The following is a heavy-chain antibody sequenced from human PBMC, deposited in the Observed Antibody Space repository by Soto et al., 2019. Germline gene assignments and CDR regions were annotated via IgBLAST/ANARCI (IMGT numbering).Heavy chain of an antibody. J-gene: IGHJ3*01. CDR2: ISYDGSYQ. CDR3: AKDEISKTIRGDAFNF. Sequence: GGSLRLSCAASGFTFSSDGKHWVRQAPGKGLEWVAVISYDGSYQYYVDSVKGRFTISRDNSKNTLYLQMNSLRAEDTAVYYCAKDEISKTIRGDAFNFWGQGTMVTV. CDR1: GFTFSSDG. D-gene: IGHD1-7*01. V-gene: IGHV3-30*18.